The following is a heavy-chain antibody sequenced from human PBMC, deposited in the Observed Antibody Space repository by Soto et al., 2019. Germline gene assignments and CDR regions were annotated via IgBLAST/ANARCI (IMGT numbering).Heavy chain of an antibody. D-gene: IGHD6-25*01. J-gene: IGHJ4*02. CDR3: ARRGSGSFDY. CDR2: ITPGGGST. Sequence: GGSLRLSCAASGFTFSTYALSWVRQAPGEGLEWVSAITPGGGSTYYADSVQGRFTISRDSSKNTLYLQMNSLRAEDTAVYYCARRGSGSFDYWGQGALVTVSS. CDR1: GFTFSTYA. V-gene: IGHV3-23*01.